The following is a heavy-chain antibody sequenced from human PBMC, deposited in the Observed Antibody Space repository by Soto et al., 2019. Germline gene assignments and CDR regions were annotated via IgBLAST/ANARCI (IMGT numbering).Heavy chain of an antibody. CDR2: IYYSGST. J-gene: IGHJ6*03. V-gene: IGHV4-39*01. Sequence: PSETLSLTCTVSGGSISSSSYYWGWIRQPPGKGLEWIGSIYYSGSTYYNPSLKSRVTISVDTSKNQFSLKLSSVTAADTAVYYCAEQDYDFWSGFGVRYYMDVWGKGTTVTVSS. CDR3: AEQDYDFWSGFGVRYYMDV. CDR1: GGSISSSSYY. D-gene: IGHD3-3*01.